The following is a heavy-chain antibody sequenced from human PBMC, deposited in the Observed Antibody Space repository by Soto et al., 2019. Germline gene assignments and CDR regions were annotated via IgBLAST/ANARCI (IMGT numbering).Heavy chain of an antibody. CDR2: ISGSGVTT. CDR1: GFTISNYA. D-gene: IGHD2-15*01. Sequence: EMQLLESGGDLVQPGGSLRLSCAASGFTISNYAMTRVRQAPGKGLEYISAISGSGVTTYSADSMKGRFTISRDNSKNSLYLQLNSLRAEDTAVYYCAKDRDDIGMVDAFEIWGQGTMVTVSS. V-gene: IGHV3-23*01. CDR3: AKDRDDIGMVDAFEI. J-gene: IGHJ3*02.